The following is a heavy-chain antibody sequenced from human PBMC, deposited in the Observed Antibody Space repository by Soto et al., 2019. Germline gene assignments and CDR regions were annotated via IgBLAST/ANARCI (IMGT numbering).Heavy chain of an antibody. J-gene: IGHJ4*02. CDR2: ISGSSGNA. CDR3: AREMAGLGGEYDY. Sequence: QVQLVQSGAEVKNPGASVKVSCKTSGYTFTKYGVGWVRQAPGQGLERMGWISGSSGNANYAEKVQGRITLTTDTTTSKAYIETRSLRSDDTALYYCAREMAGLGGEYDYWGQGILVTVSS. D-gene: IGHD3-16*01. V-gene: IGHV1-18*01. CDR1: GYTFTKYG.